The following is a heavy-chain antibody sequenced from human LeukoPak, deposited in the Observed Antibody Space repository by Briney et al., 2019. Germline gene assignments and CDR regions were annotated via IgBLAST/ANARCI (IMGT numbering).Heavy chain of an antibody. D-gene: IGHD6-19*01. Sequence: SETLSLTCTVSGAPISSYHWSWIRQPPGKGLEWIGYIPYSGSTNYNPSLKSRVTISIDTSKNQFSLKVRSVTAADTAVYYCARVRSGSIDSWGQGTLVTVSS. CDR3: ARVRSGSIDS. V-gene: IGHV4-59*01. CDR1: GAPISSYH. CDR2: IPYSGST. J-gene: IGHJ5*01.